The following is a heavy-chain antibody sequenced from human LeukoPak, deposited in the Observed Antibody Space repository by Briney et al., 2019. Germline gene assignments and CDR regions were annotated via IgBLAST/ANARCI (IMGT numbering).Heavy chain of an antibody. Sequence: ASVKVSCKASGYTFTSYDINWVRQATGQGLEWMGWMNPNSGNTGYAQKFQGRVTMTRNTSISTPYMELSSLRSEDTAVYYCASGLSVTVYSVGSYFDYWGQGTLVTVSS. V-gene: IGHV1-8*01. CDR3: ASGLSVTVYSVGSYFDY. J-gene: IGHJ4*02. CDR2: MNPNSGNT. D-gene: IGHD5-18*01. CDR1: GYTFTSYD.